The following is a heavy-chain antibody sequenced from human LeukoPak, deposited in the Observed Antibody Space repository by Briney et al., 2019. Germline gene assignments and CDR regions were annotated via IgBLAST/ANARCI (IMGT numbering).Heavy chain of an antibody. J-gene: IGHJ4*02. CDR2: IYYSGST. D-gene: IGHD5-24*01. Sequence: SETLSLTCTVSGGSISSYYWSWIRQPPGKGLEWIGSIYYSGSTYYNPSLKSRVTISVDTSKNQFSLKLSSVTAADTAVYYCARRDGEGFGVDYWGQGTLVTVSS. V-gene: IGHV4-39*07. CDR3: ARRDGEGFGVDY. CDR1: GGSISSYY.